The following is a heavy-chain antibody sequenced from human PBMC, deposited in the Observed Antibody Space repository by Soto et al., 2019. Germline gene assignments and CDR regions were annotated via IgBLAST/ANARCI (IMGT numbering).Heavy chain of an antibody. Sequence: GGSLRLSCAASGFNFRTYNMNWVRQIPGKGLEWISYISTQSTTIFYADSVKGRFTISRDNARNSLHLHMVSLRDEDTAVYFCTRAMAVGSTSLDYWGQGTLVTVYS. CDR3: TRAMAVGSTSLDY. J-gene: IGHJ4*02. D-gene: IGHD2-2*01. CDR1: GFNFRTYN. CDR2: ISTQSTTI. V-gene: IGHV3-48*02.